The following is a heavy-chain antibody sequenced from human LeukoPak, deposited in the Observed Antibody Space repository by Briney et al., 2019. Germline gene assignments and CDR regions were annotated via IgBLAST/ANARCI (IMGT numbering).Heavy chain of an antibody. J-gene: IGHJ4*02. CDR3: ARTYSSSLEFDY. CDR2: IYPGDSDT. Sequence: GESLKISCKGSGYSFTSYWIGWVRPMPGKGLEWMGIIYPGDSDTRYRPSFQGQVTISADKSINTAYLHWSSLKASDTAMYYCARTYSSSLEFDYWGQGTLVTVSS. D-gene: IGHD6-6*01. V-gene: IGHV5-51*01. CDR1: GYSFTSYW.